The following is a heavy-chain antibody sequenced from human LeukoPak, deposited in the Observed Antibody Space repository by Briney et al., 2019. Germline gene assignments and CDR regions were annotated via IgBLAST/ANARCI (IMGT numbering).Heavy chain of an antibody. CDR2: INPNSGGT. Sequence: GASVKVSCKASGYTFTGYYMHWVRQAPGQGVEWMGWINPNSGGTNYAQKFQGRVTMTRDTSISTAYMELSRLRSDDTAVYYCAREYAYYYDSSGYYYVDYFDYWGQGTLVTVSS. CDR3: AREYAYYYDSSGYYYVDYFDY. J-gene: IGHJ4*02. V-gene: IGHV1-2*02. CDR1: GYTFTGYY. D-gene: IGHD3-22*01.